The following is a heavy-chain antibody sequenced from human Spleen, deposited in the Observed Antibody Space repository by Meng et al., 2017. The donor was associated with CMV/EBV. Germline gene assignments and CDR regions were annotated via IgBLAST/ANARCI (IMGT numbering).Heavy chain of an antibody. V-gene: IGHV4-34*01. CDR1: GGSFSGYY. Sequence: SETLSLTCAVYGGSFSGYYWIWIRQPPGKGLEWIGEINHSGNTNYNPSLKSRVTISVDTSKNQFSLKLSSVTAADTAVYYCARVLRGPKPAYYYYGMDVWGQGTTVTVSS. J-gene: IGHJ6*02. CDR3: ARVLRGPKPAYYYYGMDV. CDR2: INHSGNT.